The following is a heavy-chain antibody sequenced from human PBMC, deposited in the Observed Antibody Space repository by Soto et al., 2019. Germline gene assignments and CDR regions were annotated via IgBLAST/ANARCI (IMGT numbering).Heavy chain of an antibody. D-gene: IGHD3-10*01. V-gene: IGHV3-23*01. CDR1: GFTFSSYA. CDR2: ISGSGGST. Sequence: PGGSLRLSCAASGFTFSSYAMSWVRQAPGKGLEWVSAISGSGGSTYYADSVKGRFTISRDNSKNTLYLQMNSLRAEDTAVYYCAKRNVWFGELIHQILYGMDVWGQGTTVTVSS. CDR3: AKRNVWFGELIHQILYGMDV. J-gene: IGHJ6*02.